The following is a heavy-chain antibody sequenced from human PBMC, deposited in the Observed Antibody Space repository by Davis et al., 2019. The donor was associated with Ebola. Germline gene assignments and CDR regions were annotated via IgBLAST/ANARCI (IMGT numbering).Heavy chain of an antibody. J-gene: IGHJ4*02. CDR2: MNPNSGNT. V-gene: IGHV1-8*01. CDR3: ASRVEEYCTGGVCYTDY. Sequence: AASVKVSCKASGYSFTDDGISWVRQAPGQGLEWMGWMNPNSGNTGYAQKFQGRVTMTRNTSISTAYMELSSLRSEDTAVYYCASRVEEYCTGGVCYTDYWGQGTLVTVSS. D-gene: IGHD2-8*02. CDR1: GYSFTDDG.